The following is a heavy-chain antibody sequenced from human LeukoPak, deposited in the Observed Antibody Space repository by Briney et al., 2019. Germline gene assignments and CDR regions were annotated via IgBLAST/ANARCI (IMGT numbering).Heavy chain of an antibody. D-gene: IGHD5-24*01. Sequence: PGRSLRLSCAASGFTFSSYGMHWVRQAPGKGLEWVAVISYDGSDKYSADSVKGRFTISRDNSKNTLYLQMNSLRAEDTAVYYCAKDLRNGYGRFDYWGQGTLVTVSS. CDR1: GFTFSSYG. V-gene: IGHV3-30*18. CDR3: AKDLRNGYGRFDY. J-gene: IGHJ4*02. CDR2: ISYDGSDK.